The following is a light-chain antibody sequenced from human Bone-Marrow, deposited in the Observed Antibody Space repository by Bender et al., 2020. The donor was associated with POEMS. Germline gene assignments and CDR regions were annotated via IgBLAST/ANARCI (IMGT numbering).Light chain of an antibody. V-gene: IGLV3-21*02. J-gene: IGLJ2*01. CDR1: KIGTQL. CDR2: ENS. Sequence: SYVLTQPPSVSVAPGQTARITCGGNKIGTQLVHWYQQRPGQAPALVVYENSDRPSGIPARFSGSNSGNMATLTISRVEAGDEADYYCQVWDTGNENVVFGGGTKLTV. CDR3: QVWDTGNENVV.